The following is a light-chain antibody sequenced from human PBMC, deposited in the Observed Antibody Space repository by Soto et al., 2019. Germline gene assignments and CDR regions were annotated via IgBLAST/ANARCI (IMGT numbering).Light chain of an antibody. Sequence: EVVLTQSPGTLSLSPGERATLSCRASQSVAANYLAWYQQKRGQAPRLLIYGASSRATGIPDRFRGSGSGTDFTLTISSLQPEDLATYYCQQYDSYPLTLGHGTRLE. CDR1: QSVAANY. J-gene: IGKJ5*01. CDR3: QQYDSYPLT. CDR2: GAS. V-gene: IGKV3-20*01.